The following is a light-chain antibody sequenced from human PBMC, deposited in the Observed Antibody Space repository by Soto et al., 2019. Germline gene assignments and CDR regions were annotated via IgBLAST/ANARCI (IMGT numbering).Light chain of an antibody. CDR3: SSYAGNNDDVVV. J-gene: IGLJ2*01. Sequence: QSALTQPPSASGSPGQSVTISCSGSSSDVGGDNFVSWYQQYPGKAPKLIIYEVSQRPSGVPDRFSGSKSGNTASLTVSGLQAEDEADYYCSSYAGNNDDVVVFGGGTKLTVL. V-gene: IGLV2-8*01. CDR2: EVS. CDR1: SSDVGGDNF.